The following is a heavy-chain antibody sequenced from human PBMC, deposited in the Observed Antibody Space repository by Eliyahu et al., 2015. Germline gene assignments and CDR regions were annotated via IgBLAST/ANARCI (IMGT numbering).Heavy chain of an antibody. CDR3: ARAGDIVVVTAYDY. J-gene: IGHJ4*02. CDR2: INHSGST. Sequence: QVQLQQWGAGLLKPSETLSLTCAVYGGSFSGYYWSWIRQPPGKGLEWIGEINHSGSTNYNPSLKSRVTISVDTSKNQFSLKLSSVTAADTAVYYCARAGDIVVVTAYDYWGQGTLVTVSS. V-gene: IGHV4-34*01. CDR1: GGSFSGYY. D-gene: IGHD2-21*02.